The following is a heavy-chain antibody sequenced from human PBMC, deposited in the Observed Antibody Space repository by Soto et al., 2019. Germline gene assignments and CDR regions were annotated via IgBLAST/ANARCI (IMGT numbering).Heavy chain of an antibody. CDR3: AGGPRPRCDY. CDR2: MNPSGTT. CDR1: EYIFTNFY. V-gene: IGHV1-46*01. Sequence: QMQLVQSGHEVKKPGASVRLSCKEYEYIFTNFYIHWVRQAHGQGLQWIGTMNPSGTTGSTQNFQGRVTMTMDTSTSNVYMELSGLTSEDSAVYYCAGGPRPRCDYWGQGNMVTFS. J-gene: IGHJ4*02.